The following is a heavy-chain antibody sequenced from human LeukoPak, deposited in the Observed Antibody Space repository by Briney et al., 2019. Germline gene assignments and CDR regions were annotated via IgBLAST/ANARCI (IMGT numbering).Heavy chain of an antibody. CDR2: INHSGST. CDR3: AGVGGSGLGLSA. CDR1: GGSISSSSYY. Sequence: PSETLSLTCTVSGGSISSSSYYWSWIRQPPGKGLEWIGEINHSGSTNYNPSLKSRVTISVDTSKNQFSLKLSSVTAADTAVYYCAGVGGSGLGLSAWGQGTLVTVSS. D-gene: IGHD2-15*01. V-gene: IGHV4-39*07. J-gene: IGHJ4*02.